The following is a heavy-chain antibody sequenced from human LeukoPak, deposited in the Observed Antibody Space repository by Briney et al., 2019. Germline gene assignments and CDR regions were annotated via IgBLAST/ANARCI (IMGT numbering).Heavy chain of an antibody. CDR2: IYVGGSP. CDR1: GGSISSGSYY. J-gene: IGHJ4*02. CDR3: VRDEDYWGSPH. Sequence: SETLSLTCTVSGGSISSGSYYWAWIRQPAGKGLEWIGRIYVGGSPNYNPSLEGRLTISIDMSKNQFSLRLNSVTAADTATYFCVRDEDYWGSPHWGQGILVSVSS. D-gene: IGHD7-27*01. V-gene: IGHV4-61*02.